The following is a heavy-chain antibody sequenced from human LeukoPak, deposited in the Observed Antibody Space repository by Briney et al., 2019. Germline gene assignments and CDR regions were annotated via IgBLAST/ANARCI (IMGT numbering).Heavy chain of an antibody. D-gene: IGHD5-18*01. J-gene: IGHJ4*02. CDR2: IIPILNIG. CDR1: VRILRNHA. CDR3: ARESAYSSGYEFDY. V-gene: IGHV1-69*04. Sequence: ASVRVSCKSCVRILRNHATRWVRRPPGQGLEWMGRIIPILNIGNYAQKFQGRVTITADKSTSTAYMELSSLRSEDTAVYYCARESAYSSGYEFDYWGQGTLVTVSS.